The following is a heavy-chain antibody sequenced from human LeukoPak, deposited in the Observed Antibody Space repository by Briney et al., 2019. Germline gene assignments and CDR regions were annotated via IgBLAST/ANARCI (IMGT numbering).Heavy chain of an antibody. J-gene: IGHJ4*02. CDR1: GGSISSYY. Sequence: SETLSLTCTVSGGSISSYYWSWIRQPPGKGLEWIGYIYYSGSTNYNPSLKSRVTISVDTSENQFSLKLSSVTAADTAVYYCARQYGSGSDFDYWGQGTLVTVSS. V-gene: IGHV4-59*01. CDR3: ARQYGSGSDFDY. CDR2: IYYSGST. D-gene: IGHD3-10*01.